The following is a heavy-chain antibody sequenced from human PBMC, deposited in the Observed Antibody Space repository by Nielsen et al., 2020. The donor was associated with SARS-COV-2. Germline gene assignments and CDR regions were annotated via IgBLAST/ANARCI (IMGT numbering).Heavy chain of an antibody. Sequence: VRQMPGKGLEWMGIIYPGDSDTNYSPSFQGHVTISADKSISTAYLQWSSLKASDTAMYYCARHGVRGVITMDVWGKGTTVTVSS. CDR2: IYPGDSDT. J-gene: IGHJ6*04. CDR3: ARHGVRGVITMDV. D-gene: IGHD3-10*01. V-gene: IGHV5-51*01.